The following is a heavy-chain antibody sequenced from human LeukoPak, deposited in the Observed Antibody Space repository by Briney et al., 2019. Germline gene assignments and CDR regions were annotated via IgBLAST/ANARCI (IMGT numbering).Heavy chain of an antibody. J-gene: IGHJ5*02. V-gene: IGHV1-24*01. CDR1: GYTLTELS. D-gene: IGHD2-2*01. CDR3: ATVLIMGYCSNTSCYNNWFDP. CDR2: FDPEDGET. Sequence: ASVKVSCKVSGYTLTELSMHWVRQAPGKGLEWMGGFDPEDGETIYAQKFQGRVTMTEDTSTDTAYMELSSLRSEDTAVYYCATVLIMGYCSNTSCYNNWFDPWGQGTLVTVSS.